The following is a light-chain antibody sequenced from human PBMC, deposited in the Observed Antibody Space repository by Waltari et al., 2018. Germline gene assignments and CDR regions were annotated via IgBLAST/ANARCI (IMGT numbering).Light chain of an antibody. V-gene: IGLV2-14*01. CDR2: GVL. CDR3: SSYAISRPWV. Sequence: QSALTQPASVSGSHGPSHTISCTGTRSDVGGYNYVFLYQHHPGKAPKLRFYGVLNRPSGVSNRFSGSKSGNTASLTISGLQAEDEGDYYCSSYAISRPWVFGGGTKLTVL. CDR1: RSDVGGYNY. J-gene: IGLJ3*02.